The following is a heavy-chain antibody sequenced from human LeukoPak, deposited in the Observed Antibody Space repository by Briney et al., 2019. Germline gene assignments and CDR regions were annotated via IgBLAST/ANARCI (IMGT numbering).Heavy chain of an antibody. CDR1: GISFSRYW. Sequence: PGGSLRLSCAASGISFSRYWMHWVRQAPGKGLEWVSSISSGSSYIYYADSVKGRFTISRDNANNSLYLQMNSLRAEDTAVYYCASRRGVYRDWFDPWGQGTLVTVSS. J-gene: IGHJ5*02. D-gene: IGHD3-10*01. V-gene: IGHV3-21*01. CDR2: ISSGSSYI. CDR3: ASRRGVYRDWFDP.